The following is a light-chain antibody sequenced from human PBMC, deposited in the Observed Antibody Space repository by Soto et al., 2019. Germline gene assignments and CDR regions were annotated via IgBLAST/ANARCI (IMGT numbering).Light chain of an antibody. J-gene: IGKJ3*01. CDR2: KSS. CDR3: QQYNSYSQFT. Sequence: DIQMTQSPSTLSASVGDRVTITCRASQSIKNWLAWYQHKPGEAPKLLIYKSSTLESGVPSRFSGSGSGTEFTLTISCLQPDDVATYYCQQYNSYSQFTFGPGTKVDIK. V-gene: IGKV1-5*03. CDR1: QSIKNW.